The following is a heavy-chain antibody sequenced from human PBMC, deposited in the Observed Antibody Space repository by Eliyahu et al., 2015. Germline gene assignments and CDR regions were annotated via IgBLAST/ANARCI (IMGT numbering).Heavy chain of an antibody. J-gene: IGHJ4*02. CDR2: XRYSGDT. V-gene: IGHV4-39*02. D-gene: IGHD2-15*01. CDR1: GCSISSXPYX. CDR3: ARPGYCSGGTCYPYYFEY. Sequence: QLQLQESGPGLVKPSETLSLTCTVSGCSISSXPYXWAWXXQSPGKGLEWIGSXRYSGDTHYNPSLKSRVTISVDTSKNHFSLRLSSVTAADTAVYYCARPGYCSGGTCYPYYFEYWGQGSLVTVSS.